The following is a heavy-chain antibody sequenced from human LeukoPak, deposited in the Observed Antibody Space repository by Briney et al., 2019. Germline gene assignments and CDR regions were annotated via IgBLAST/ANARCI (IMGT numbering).Heavy chain of an antibody. Sequence: GGSLRLSCAASGFTFSDYYMSWIRQAPGKGLEWVSYISSSGKNIYYADSVKGRFTISKDNAKKSLYLQMNSLRVEDTAVYYCAGEARGYMAFQIWGQGTMVTVSS. V-gene: IGHV3-11*01. CDR1: GFTFSDYY. J-gene: IGHJ3*02. D-gene: IGHD2-2*02. CDR2: ISSSGKNI. CDR3: AGEARGYMAFQI.